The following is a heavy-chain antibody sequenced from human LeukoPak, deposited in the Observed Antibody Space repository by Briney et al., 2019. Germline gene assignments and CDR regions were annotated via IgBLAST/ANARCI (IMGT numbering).Heavy chain of an antibody. CDR2: ISAYNGNT. CDR1: GYTFTSYG. Sequence: ASVKVCCKASGYTFTSYGISWVRQAPGQGLEWMGWISAYNGNTNYAQKLQGRVTMTTDTSTSTAYMELRSLRSDDTAVYYCARDSRGYNDAVLYYYYYAMDVRGKGTTVTVSS. V-gene: IGHV1-18*04. CDR3: ARDSRGYNDAVLYYYYYAMDV. D-gene: IGHD5-24*01. J-gene: IGHJ6*04.